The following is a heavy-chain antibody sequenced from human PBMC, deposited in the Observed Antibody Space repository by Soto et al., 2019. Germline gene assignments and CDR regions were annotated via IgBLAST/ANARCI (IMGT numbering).Heavy chain of an antibody. CDR1: GYTFTSYG. CDR3: ARDLPFVVVPAGDSGAAAGTNAFDI. D-gene: IGHD2-2*01. J-gene: IGHJ3*02. V-gene: IGHV1-18*01. CDR2: ISAYNGNT. Sequence: ASVKVSCKASGYTFTSYGISWVRQAPGQGLEWMGWISAYNGNTNYAQKLQGRVTMTTDTSTSTAYMELRSLRSDDTAVYYCARDLPFVVVPAGDSGAAAGTNAFDIWGQGTMVTVSS.